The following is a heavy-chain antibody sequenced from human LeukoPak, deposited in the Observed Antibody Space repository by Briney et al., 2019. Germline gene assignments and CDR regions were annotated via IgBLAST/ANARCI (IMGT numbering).Heavy chain of an antibody. J-gene: IGHJ6*03. CDR3: ARGYYDSSGYQIPYYYYMDV. V-gene: IGHV1-2*06. CDR2: INPNSGGA. Sequence: ASVKVSCKASGYTFTGYYMHWVRQAPGQGLEWMGRINPNSGGANYAQKFQGRVTITRDTSISTAYMELSRLRSDDTAVYYCARGYYDSSGYQIPYYYYMDVWGKGTTVTVSS. D-gene: IGHD3-22*01. CDR1: GYTFTGYY.